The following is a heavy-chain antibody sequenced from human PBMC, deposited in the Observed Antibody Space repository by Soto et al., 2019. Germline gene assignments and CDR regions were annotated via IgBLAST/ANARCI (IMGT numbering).Heavy chain of an antibody. CDR2: IWYDGSNK. Sequence: GGSLRLSCAASGFTFSSYGMYWVRQAPGKGLEWVAVIWYDGSNKYYADSVKGRFTISRDNSKNTLYLQMNSLRAEDTAVYYCARAYSSSSDYDAFDIWGQGTMVTVSS. CDR3: ARAYSSSSDYDAFDI. CDR1: GFTFSSYG. D-gene: IGHD6-6*01. J-gene: IGHJ3*02. V-gene: IGHV3-33*08.